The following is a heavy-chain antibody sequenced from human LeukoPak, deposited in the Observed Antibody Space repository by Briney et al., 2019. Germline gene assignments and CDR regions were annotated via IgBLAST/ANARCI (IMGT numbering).Heavy chain of an antibody. V-gene: IGHV4-4*07. D-gene: IGHD6-19*01. CDR1: GGSISSYY. CDR3: ASSRWLVRTFDY. J-gene: IGHJ4*02. Sequence: SETLSLTCTVSGGSISSYYWSWIRQPAGKGLEWIGRIYTSGSTNYNPSLKSRVTISVDTSKNQFSLKLSSVTAADTAVYYCASSRWLVRTFDYWGQGTLVTVSS. CDR2: IYTSGST.